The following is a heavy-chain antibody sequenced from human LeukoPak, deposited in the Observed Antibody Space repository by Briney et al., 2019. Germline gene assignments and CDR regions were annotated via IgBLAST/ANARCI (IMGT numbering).Heavy chain of an antibody. CDR3: ARNSGDY. Sequence: SETLSLTCTVSGGSISDFYWSWIRQPAGKGLEWIGRIYASGNTNSNPSLKSRVTMSLHASKNQFSLELRSVTAADTAVYYCARNSGDYWGQGTLVTVSS. D-gene: IGHD4-23*01. V-gene: IGHV4-4*07. J-gene: IGHJ4*02. CDR2: IYASGNT. CDR1: GGSISDFY.